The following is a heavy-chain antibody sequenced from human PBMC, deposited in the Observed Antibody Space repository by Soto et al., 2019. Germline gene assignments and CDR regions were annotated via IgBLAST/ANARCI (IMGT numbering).Heavy chain of an antibody. J-gene: IGHJ4*02. Sequence: SETLSLTCTVSGGSVGSGSYYWTWIRQPPGKGLEWIGYMYYSGSTNYNPSLKSRVTISVDTSKNQFSLKLSSVTAADTAVYYCARGDILTGYPFDYWGQGTLVTVSS. CDR3: ARGDILTGYPFDY. D-gene: IGHD3-9*01. CDR1: GGSVGSGSYY. CDR2: MYYSGST. V-gene: IGHV4-61*01.